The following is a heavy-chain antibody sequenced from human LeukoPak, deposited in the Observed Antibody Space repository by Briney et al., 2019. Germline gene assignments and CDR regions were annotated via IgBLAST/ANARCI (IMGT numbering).Heavy chain of an antibody. J-gene: IGHJ4*02. CDR2: IYHSGST. V-gene: IGHV4-30-2*01. D-gene: IGHD1-26*01. CDR1: GGSISSGGYY. Sequence: SETLSLTFTVSGGSISSGGYYWSWIRQPPGKGLEWIGYIYHSGSTYYNPSLKSRVTISVDRSKNQFSLKLSSVTAADTAVYYCARDISVGATLYYFDYWGQGTLVTVSS. CDR3: ARDISVGATLYYFDY.